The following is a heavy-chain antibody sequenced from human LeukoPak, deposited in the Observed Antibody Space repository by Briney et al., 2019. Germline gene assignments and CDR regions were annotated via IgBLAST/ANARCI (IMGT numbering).Heavy chain of an antibody. Sequence: GESLKISCKGSGYSFTSYWIGWVRQMPGKGLEWMGIIYPGDSDTRYSPSFQGQVTTSADKSISTAYPQWSSLKASDTAMYYCARHVISGYVGDAFDIWGQGTMVTVSS. CDR2: IYPGDSDT. CDR3: ARHVISGYVGDAFDI. CDR1: GYSFTSYW. D-gene: IGHD5-12*01. V-gene: IGHV5-51*01. J-gene: IGHJ3*02.